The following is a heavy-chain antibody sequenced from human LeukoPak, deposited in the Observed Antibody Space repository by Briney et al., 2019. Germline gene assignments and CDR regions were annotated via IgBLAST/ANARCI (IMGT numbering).Heavy chain of an antibody. D-gene: IGHD3-22*01. V-gene: IGHV1-8*01. J-gene: IGHJ4*02. CDR3: ARGGSSSGYDY. CDR2: MNPNSGNT. Sequence: ASVKVSCKASGYTFTSYDINWVRQATGQGLEWMGWMNPNSGNTGYAQKFQGRVTMTRNTSISTAYMDLRGLRSDDTAVYYCARGGSSSGYDYWGQGTLVTVSS. CDR1: GYTFTSYD.